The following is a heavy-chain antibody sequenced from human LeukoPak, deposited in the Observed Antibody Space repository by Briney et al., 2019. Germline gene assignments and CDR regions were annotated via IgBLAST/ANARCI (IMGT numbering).Heavy chain of an antibody. CDR2: ISAYNGNT. CDR3: ARDRPLREGMDV. J-gene: IGHJ6*02. V-gene: IGHV1-18*01. Sequence: VASVTVSCKASGYTFTSYGISWVRQAPGQGVEWMGWISAYNGNTNYAQKLQGRVTMTTDTSTSTAYMELRSLRSDDTAVYYCARDRPLREGMDVWGQGTTVTVSS. CDR1: GYTFTSYG. D-gene: IGHD1-26*01.